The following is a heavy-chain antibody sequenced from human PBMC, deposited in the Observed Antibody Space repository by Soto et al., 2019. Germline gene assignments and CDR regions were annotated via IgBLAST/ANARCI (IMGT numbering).Heavy chain of an antibody. CDR1: GFSLNTYG. Sequence: VQLVESGGGVVHPGGSLRLSCVASGFSLNTYGIYWVRQSPGKGLQWMAQILYDGSKKHYADSVKGRFTITRDNSKHTVYLQMDSLRVDDTAMYYCVRDLALMADFWGQGTLVIVSS. J-gene: IGHJ4*02. CDR2: ILYDGSKK. CDR3: VRDLALMADF. V-gene: IGHV3-30*03.